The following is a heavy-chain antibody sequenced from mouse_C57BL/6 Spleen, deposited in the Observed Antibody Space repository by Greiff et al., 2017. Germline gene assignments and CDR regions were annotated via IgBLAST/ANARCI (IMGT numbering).Heavy chain of an antibody. J-gene: IGHJ4*01. V-gene: IGHV1-9*01. Sequence: SGAELMKPGASVKLSCKATGYTFTGYWIEWVKQRPGHGLEWIGEIVPGSGSTNYNVKFKGKATFTAYTSSNTAYMQLSSLTPEDSAIYYCARGQEGMDYWGQGTSVTVSS. CDR2: IVPGSGST. CDR1: GYTFTGYW. CDR3: ARGQEGMDY.